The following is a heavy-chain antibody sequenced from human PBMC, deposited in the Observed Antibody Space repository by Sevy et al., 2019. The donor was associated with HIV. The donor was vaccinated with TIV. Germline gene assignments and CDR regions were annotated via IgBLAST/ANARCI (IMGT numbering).Heavy chain of an antibody. CDR3: AGRRDYSDPRRYGMDV. J-gene: IGHJ6*02. D-gene: IGHD4-17*01. V-gene: IGHV3-53*01. Sequence: GGSLRLSCAASGFTVSNNYMSWVRQAPGKGLEWVSVIYSGGSTYYADSVKGRFTISRDSSKNTLYLQMNSLRAEDTAVYYCAGRRDYSDPRRYGMDVWGQGTTVTVSS. CDR2: IYSGGST. CDR1: GFTVSNNY.